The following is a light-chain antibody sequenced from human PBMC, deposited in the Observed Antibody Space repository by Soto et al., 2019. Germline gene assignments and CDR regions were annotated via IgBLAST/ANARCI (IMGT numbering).Light chain of an antibody. CDR2: DAS. Sequence: ESVLTQSPATLSLSPGERATLSCRASPSVSNSLAWYQHKPGQAPRLLIYDASNRATGVPTRFSGSGSGTEFTLTISSLQPDDFATYYCQQYNSYSKTFGQGTKVDIK. V-gene: IGKV3-11*01. CDR3: QQYNSYSKT. CDR1: PSVSNS. J-gene: IGKJ1*01.